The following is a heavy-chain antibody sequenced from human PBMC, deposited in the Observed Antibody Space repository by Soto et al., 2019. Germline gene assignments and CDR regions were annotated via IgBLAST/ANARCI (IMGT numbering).Heavy chain of an antibody. J-gene: IGHJ4*02. CDR2: IYHTGST. V-gene: IGHV4-59*02. Sequence: PSETLSLTCTVSGDSVNSYYWSWIRQPPRKGLEWIAYIYHTGSTNYNPSLKSRVTISLDTSKNQVSLKMTSVTAADTAVYYCANTYSCSSVSCYGFESWGQGTLVTLSS. CDR1: GDSVNSYY. CDR3: ANTYSCSSVSCYGFES. D-gene: IGHD2-2*01.